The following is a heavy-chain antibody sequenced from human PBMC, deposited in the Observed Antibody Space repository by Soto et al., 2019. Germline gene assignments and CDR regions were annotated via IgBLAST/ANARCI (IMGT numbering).Heavy chain of an antibody. CDR1: GGSFSGYY. CDR2: INHSGST. Sequence: KASETLSLTCAVYGGSFSGYYWSWIRQPPGKGLEWIGEINHSGSTNYNPSLKSRVTISVDTSRNQFSLKLSSVTAADTAVYYCARAPYSSGVDYWGQGTLVTVSS. CDR3: ARAPYSSGVDY. V-gene: IGHV4-34*01. D-gene: IGHD6-19*01. J-gene: IGHJ4*02.